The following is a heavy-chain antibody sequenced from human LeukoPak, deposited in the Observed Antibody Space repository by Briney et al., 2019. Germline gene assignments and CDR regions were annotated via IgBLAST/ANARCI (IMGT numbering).Heavy chain of an antibody. J-gene: IGHJ4*02. Sequence: GESLKISCKISGYRLTNNWIGLVRQGPGKGLEWMGLIYPGDSDTRYSPSFQGQVTFSVDTSISTAYLQLSGLRASDTAIYYCVRFGLTSSLDYWGQGTLVAVSS. CDR2: IYPGDSDT. CDR3: VRFGLTSSLDY. V-gene: IGHV5-51*01. D-gene: IGHD6-13*01. CDR1: GYRLTNNW.